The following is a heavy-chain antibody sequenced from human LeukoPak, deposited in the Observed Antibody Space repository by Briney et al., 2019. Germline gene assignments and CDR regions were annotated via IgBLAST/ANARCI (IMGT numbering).Heavy chain of an antibody. J-gene: IGHJ4*02. Sequence: PGGSLRLSCAASGFPFSSYAMSWVRQAPGKGLEWVSAISGSGGSTYYADSVKGRFTISGDNSKNTLYLQMDSLRAEDTAVYYCAKDVGFGGFQTISSWYDYWGQGTLVTVSS. V-gene: IGHV3-23*01. CDR3: AKDVGFGGFQTISSWYDY. CDR2: ISGSGGST. D-gene: IGHD6-13*01. CDR1: GFPFSSYA.